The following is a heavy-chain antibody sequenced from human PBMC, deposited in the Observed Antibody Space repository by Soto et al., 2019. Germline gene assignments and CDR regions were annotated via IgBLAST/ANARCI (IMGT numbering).Heavy chain of an antibody. CDR2: ISYDGSNK. CDR3: ARGPSSLTRFDY. Sequence: PGGPLRLSCAASGFTFSSYAMHWVRQAPGKGLEWVAVISYDGSNKYYADSVKGRFTISRDNSKNTLYLQMNSLRGEDTAVYFCARGPSSLTRFDYWGQGSLVTVSS. J-gene: IGHJ4*02. V-gene: IGHV3-30-3*01. D-gene: IGHD2-2*01. CDR1: GFTFSSYA.